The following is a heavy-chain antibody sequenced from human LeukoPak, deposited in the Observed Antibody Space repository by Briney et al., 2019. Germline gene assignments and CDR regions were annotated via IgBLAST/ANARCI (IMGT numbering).Heavy chain of an antibody. J-gene: IGHJ4*02. D-gene: IGHD3-9*01. CDR1: GFTFSSYA. CDR3: AKASHYDILTGRHSARLWYFDY. Sequence: GGSLRLSCAASGFTFSSYAMSWVRQAPGEGLEWVSTVSGSNGNTHYADSVKGRFTISRDNSKNTLYLQMNSLRAEDTAVYYCAKASHYDILTGRHSARLWYFDYWGQGTLVTVSS. V-gene: IGHV3-23*01. CDR2: VSGSNGNT.